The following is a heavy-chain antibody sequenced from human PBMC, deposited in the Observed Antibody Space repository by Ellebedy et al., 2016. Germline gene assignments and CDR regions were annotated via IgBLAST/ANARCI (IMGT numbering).Heavy chain of an antibody. CDR1: GFTFRDHW. J-gene: IGHJ4*02. Sequence: GESLKISXAVSGFTFRDHWMAWVRQAPGKGLEWVANIKKDGSEKSKNSLYLQMNSLRVEDTAVYYCAGGPGWLIEWWGQGSLVTVSS. CDR3: AGGPGWLIEW. D-gene: IGHD3-3*01. V-gene: IGHV3-7*04. CDR2: IKKDGSEK.